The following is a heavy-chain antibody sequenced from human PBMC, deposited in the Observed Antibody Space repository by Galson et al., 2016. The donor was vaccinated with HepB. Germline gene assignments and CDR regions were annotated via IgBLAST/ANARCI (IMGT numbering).Heavy chain of an antibody. Sequence: PALVKPTQTLTLTCTFSGFSLSTSGVGVGWIRQPPGKALEWLALIYWNDDKRYSPSLRGRLTITKDTSKNQVVLTMTNMDPVDTATYYCAHTICFWSGYYVHYDCMDVWGQGTTVTVSS. CDR3: AHTICFWSGYYVHYDCMDV. J-gene: IGHJ6*02. D-gene: IGHD3-3*01. CDR2: IYWNDDK. CDR1: GFSLSTSGVG. V-gene: IGHV2-5*01.